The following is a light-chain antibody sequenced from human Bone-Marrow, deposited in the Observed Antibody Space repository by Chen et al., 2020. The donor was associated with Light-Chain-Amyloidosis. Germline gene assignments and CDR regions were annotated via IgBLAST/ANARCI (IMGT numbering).Light chain of an antibody. V-gene: IGLV1-51*02. CDR3: ATWDSSLTVGM. J-gene: IGLJ3*02. Sequence: QSVLTQPPSVSAAPGQKVTISCSGSNSNIGINYVSWYQQLPGTSPKLLIYETNQRPSEIPDRFSGSKSGTAATLGVAGLQTGDEADYYCATWDSSLTVGMFGGGTKLTVL. CDR2: ETN. CDR1: NSNIGINY.